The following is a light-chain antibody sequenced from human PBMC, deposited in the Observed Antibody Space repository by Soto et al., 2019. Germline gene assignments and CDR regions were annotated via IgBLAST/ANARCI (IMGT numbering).Light chain of an antibody. J-gene: IGKJ1*01. Sequence: DIQMTQSPATLSASVGDRVTITCRASQSISSWLAWYQQKPGKVPKLLIDDASSLESGVPSRFSGSGSGTEFTLTISSLQPVDFATYYCQQYNTYPWTFGQGTKVDIK. CDR3: QQYNTYPWT. CDR1: QSISSW. CDR2: DAS. V-gene: IGKV1-5*01.